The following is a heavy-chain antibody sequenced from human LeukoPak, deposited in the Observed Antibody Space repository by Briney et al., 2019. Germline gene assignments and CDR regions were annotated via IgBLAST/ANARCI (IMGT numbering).Heavy chain of an antibody. J-gene: IGHJ6*02. D-gene: IGHD1-26*01. CDR1: GGTFSSYA. V-gene: IGHV1-69*13. CDR3: ARDGIVGATTGRAYHYYYYGMDV. Sequence: SVKVSRTASGGTFSSYAISWVRQAPGQGLEWMGGIIPIFGTANYAQKFQGRVTITADESTSTAYMELSSLRSEDTAVYYCARDGIVGATTGRAYHYYYYGMDVWGQGTTVTVSS. CDR2: IIPIFGTA.